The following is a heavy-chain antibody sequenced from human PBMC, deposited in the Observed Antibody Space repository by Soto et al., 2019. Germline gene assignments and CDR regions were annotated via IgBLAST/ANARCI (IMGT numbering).Heavy chain of an antibody. D-gene: IGHD4-17*01. CDR3: AKDMKWGGMTTIHYFDS. CDR1: GGSISSYY. V-gene: IGHV4-59*12. J-gene: IGHJ4*02. Sequence: SETLSLTCTVSGGSISSYYWRWMRQPPGKGLEWIGYIYYSGSTNYNPSLKRRVTISVDTSKNQFSLKLSSVTAADTALYYCAKDMKWGGMTTIHYFDSWGQGTLVTVSS. CDR2: IYYSGST.